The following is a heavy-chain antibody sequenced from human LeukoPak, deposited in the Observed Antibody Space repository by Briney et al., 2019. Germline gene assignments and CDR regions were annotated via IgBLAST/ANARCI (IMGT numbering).Heavy chain of an antibody. J-gene: IGHJ4*02. CDR1: GGSISSGSYY. Sequence: SETLSLTCTVSGGSISSGSYYWSWIRQPAGKGLEWIGRIYTSGSTNYNPSLKSRVTISVDTSKNQFSLKLSSVTAADTAVYYCARGPDFWSGPGGYYFDYWGQGTLVTVSS. CDR2: IYTSGST. V-gene: IGHV4-61*02. CDR3: ARGPDFWSGPGGYYFDY. D-gene: IGHD3-3*01.